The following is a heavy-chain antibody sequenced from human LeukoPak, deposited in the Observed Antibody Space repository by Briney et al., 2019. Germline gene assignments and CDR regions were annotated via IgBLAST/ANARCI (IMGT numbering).Heavy chain of an antibody. CDR1: GASISSYY. CDR3: ARHLRYCSGGSCSTRYFDL. Sequence: SETLSLTCTVSGASISSYYWTWIRQPPGKGLEWIGYIYYSGSTNYNPSLKSRVTISVDTSKNQFSLKLSSVTAADTAVYYCARHLRYCSGGSCSTRYFDLWGRGTLVTVSS. J-gene: IGHJ2*01. CDR2: IYYSGST. V-gene: IGHV4-59*08. D-gene: IGHD2-15*01.